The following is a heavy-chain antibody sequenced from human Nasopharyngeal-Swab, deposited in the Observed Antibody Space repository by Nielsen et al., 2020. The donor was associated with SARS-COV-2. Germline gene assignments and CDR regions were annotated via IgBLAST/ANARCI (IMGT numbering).Heavy chain of an antibody. D-gene: IGHD6-13*01. Sequence: GASLKISCAASGFTFSSYGMHWVRQAPGKGLEWVAVIWYDGSNKYYADSVKGRFTISRDNSKNTLYLQMNSLRAEDTAVYYCAKGGPPGSIAAALGYYYGMDVWGQGTTVTVSS. CDR2: IWYDGSNK. CDR1: GFTFSSYG. V-gene: IGHV3-33*06. CDR3: AKGGPPGSIAAALGYYYGMDV. J-gene: IGHJ6*02.